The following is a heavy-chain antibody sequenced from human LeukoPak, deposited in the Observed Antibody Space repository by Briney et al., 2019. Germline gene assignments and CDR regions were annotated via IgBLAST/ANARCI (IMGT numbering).Heavy chain of an antibody. CDR1: GYTFTGYY. V-gene: IGHV1-2*02. D-gene: IGHD2-15*01. J-gene: IGHJ5*02. CDR2: INPNSGGT. CDR3: ARDRPPSLGYCSGGSCYENWFDP. Sequence: GASVKVSCKASGYTFTGYYMHWVRQAPGQGLEWMGWINPNSGGTNYAQKFQGRVTMTRDTSISTAYMELSRLRSDDTAVYYCARDRPPSLGYCSGGSCYENWFDPWGQGTLVTVSS.